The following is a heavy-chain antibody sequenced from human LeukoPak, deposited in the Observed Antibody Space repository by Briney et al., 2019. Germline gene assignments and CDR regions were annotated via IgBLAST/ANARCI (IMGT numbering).Heavy chain of an antibody. Sequence: GGSLRLSCAASGFTFSSYWMSWVRQAPGKGLEWVANIKQDGSEKYYVDSVKGRLTISRDNAKNSLYLQMNSLRAEDTAVYYCARGRVVVVPAAIYYWGQGTLVTVSS. D-gene: IGHD2-2*01. V-gene: IGHV3-7*03. J-gene: IGHJ4*02. CDR2: IKQDGSEK. CDR1: GFTFSSYW. CDR3: ARGRVVVVPAAIYY.